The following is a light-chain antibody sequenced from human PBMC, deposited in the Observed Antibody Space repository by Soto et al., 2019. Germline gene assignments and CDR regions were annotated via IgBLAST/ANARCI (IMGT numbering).Light chain of an antibody. CDR3: QQYGSSPLT. V-gene: IGKV3-20*01. Sequence: EIVLTQSPGTLSLSPGERATLSCRASQSVSSSYLAWYQQKPGQAPRLLIYGASSRATGIPDRFSGSGSGTDFSRTISRLEPEDVAVYYCQQYGSSPLTFGQGNKVEIK. J-gene: IGKJ1*01. CDR2: GAS. CDR1: QSVSSSY.